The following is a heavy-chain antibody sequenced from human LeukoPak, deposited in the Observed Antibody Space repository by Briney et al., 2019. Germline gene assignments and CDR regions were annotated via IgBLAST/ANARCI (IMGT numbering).Heavy chain of an antibody. CDR2: NSSHSSTI. CDR1: GFIFSTYS. J-gene: IGHJ4*02. CDR3: ARGYCSGGSCYAGAGY. V-gene: IGHV3-48*02. Sequence: GGSLRLSCAASGFIFSTYSMYWVRQAPGKGLECVSYNSSHSSTIYYADSVKGRFTISRDNAKNSLYLQMNSLRDEDTAVYYCARGYCSGGSCYAGAGYWGQGTLVTVSS. D-gene: IGHD2-15*01.